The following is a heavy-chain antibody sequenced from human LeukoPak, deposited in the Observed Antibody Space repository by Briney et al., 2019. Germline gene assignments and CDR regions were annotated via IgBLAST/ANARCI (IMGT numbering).Heavy chain of an antibody. D-gene: IGHD2-15*01. Sequence: LGESLQISCKGSGYIFTSYWIGWVRQLPGRGLEWMGIIYPGDSDTRYSPSFQGQVTISADNSITTAYLQWSSLKASDAAMYFCARLFGRPSLTKDRNNFDYWGQGTLVTVSS. CDR2: IYPGDSDT. CDR3: ARLFGRPSLTKDRNNFDY. CDR1: GYIFTSYW. V-gene: IGHV5-51*01. J-gene: IGHJ4*02.